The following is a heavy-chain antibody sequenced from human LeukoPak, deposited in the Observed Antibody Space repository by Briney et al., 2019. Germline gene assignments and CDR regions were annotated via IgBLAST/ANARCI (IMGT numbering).Heavy chain of an antibody. CDR2: ISSSSSYI. CDR1: GFTFTSYE. D-gene: IGHD6-13*01. CDR3: ARLRTVDWYSSSWYGPEGVDY. Sequence: PGGSLRLSCAASGFTFTSYEMNWVRQAPGKGLEWVSSISSSSSYIYYADSVKGRFTISRDNAKNSLYLQMNSLRAEDTAVYYCARLRTVDWYSSSWYGPEGVDYWGQGTLVTVSS. V-gene: IGHV3-21*01. J-gene: IGHJ4*02.